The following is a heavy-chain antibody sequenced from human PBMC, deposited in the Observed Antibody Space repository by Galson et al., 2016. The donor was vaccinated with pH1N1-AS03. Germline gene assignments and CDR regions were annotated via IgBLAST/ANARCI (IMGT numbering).Heavy chain of an antibody. CDR3: ARGRVFDASYYGLDV. J-gene: IGHJ6*02. CDR1: GFDFSRSP. Sequence: SLRLSCATSGFDFSRSPMHWVRQAPGKGLEWVSVISFESSNKRYADSVEGRLVISRDNSNNMVYLQMNSLRSEDTAVYYCARGRVFDASYYGLDVLGQGTTVSVSS. D-gene: IGHD3-10*02. CDR2: ISFESSNK. V-gene: IGHV3-30*09.